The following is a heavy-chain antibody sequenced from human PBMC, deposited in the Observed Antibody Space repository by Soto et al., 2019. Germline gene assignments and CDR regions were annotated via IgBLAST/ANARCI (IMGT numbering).Heavy chain of an antibody. CDR1: GGTFSSYA. D-gene: IGHD6-6*01. Sequence: SVKVSCKASGGTFSSYAISWVRQAPGQGLEWMGGIIPIFGTANYAQKFQGRVTITADKSTSTAYMELSSLRSEDTAVYYCAMCSLRYIAATTEFDPWGQGTLVTVSS. J-gene: IGHJ5*02. CDR3: AMCSLRYIAATTEFDP. CDR2: IIPIFGTA. V-gene: IGHV1-69*06.